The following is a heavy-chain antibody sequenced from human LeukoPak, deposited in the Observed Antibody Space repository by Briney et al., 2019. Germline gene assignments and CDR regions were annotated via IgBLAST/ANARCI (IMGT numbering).Heavy chain of an antibody. V-gene: IGHV4-38-2*02. D-gene: IGHD3-22*01. CDR2: IYHSGST. J-gene: IGHJ4*02. CDR1: GYSISSGYY. Sequence: KASETLSLTCTVSGYSISSGYYWGWIRQPPGKGLEWIGSIYHSGSTYYNPSLKSRVAISVDTSKNQFSLKLSSVTAADTAVYYCARQDEPTYYYDSSGYFDYWGQGTLVTVSS. CDR3: ARQDEPTYYYDSSGYFDY.